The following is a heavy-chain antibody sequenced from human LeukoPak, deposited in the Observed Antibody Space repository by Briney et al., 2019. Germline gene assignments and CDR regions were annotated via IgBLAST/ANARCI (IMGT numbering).Heavy chain of an antibody. CDR2: IYYSGST. V-gene: IGHV4-59*01. J-gene: IGHJ4*02. D-gene: IGHD3-10*01. Sequence: SETLSLTCTVSGGSIRSYYWSWIRQPPGKGLEWIGYIYYSGSTNYNPSLKSRGTISVGTSKNQLSLKLSSVTAADTAVYYCARGGFFLDYWGQGSLVTVSS. CDR3: ARGGFFLDY. CDR1: GGSIRSYY.